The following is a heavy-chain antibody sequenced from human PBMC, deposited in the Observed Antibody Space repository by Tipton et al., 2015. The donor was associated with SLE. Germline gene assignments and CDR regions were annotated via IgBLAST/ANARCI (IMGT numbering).Heavy chain of an antibody. CDR2: ISYDGSNK. V-gene: IGHV3-30*18. J-gene: IGHJ6*02. CDR3: AKDHPYSGSYEPGMDV. D-gene: IGHD1-26*01. CDR1: GGTFSSYG. Sequence: QLVQSGPEVKKPGSSVKVSCKASGGTFSSYGMHWVRQAPGKGLEWVAVISYDGSNKYYADSVKGRFTISRDNSKNTLYLQMNSLRAEDTAVYYCAKDHPYSGSYEPGMDVWGQGTTVTVSS.